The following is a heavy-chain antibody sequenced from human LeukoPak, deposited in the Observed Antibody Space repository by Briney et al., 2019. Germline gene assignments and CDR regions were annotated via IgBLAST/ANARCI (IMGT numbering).Heavy chain of an antibody. V-gene: IGHV3-30*01. CDR1: GFTFSTYA. J-gene: IGHJ4*02. Sequence: GGSLRLSSAASGFTFSTYAMHWFRQAPGKGQEWVAVMSYDGGTKYYADSVKGRFTISRDNSKNTLYLQLNSLRAEDTAVYYCMRGGTDDYWGQGTLVTVSS. CDR2: MSYDGGTK. D-gene: IGHD3-16*01. CDR3: MRGGTDDY.